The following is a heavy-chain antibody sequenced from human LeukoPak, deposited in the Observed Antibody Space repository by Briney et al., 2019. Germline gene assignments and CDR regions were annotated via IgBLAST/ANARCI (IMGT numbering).Heavy chain of an antibody. D-gene: IGHD6-19*01. CDR2: IHPNSNGT. CDR3: ARDLYSSGWTDTFEI. J-gene: IGHJ3*02. V-gene: IGHV1-2*02. Sequence: ASVKVSCKASGYTFSDYYMHWVRQAPGQGLEWMGWIHPNSNGTNYAQKFQGRVTMTRDTSITTAYMELSRLRSDDTAVYYCARDLYSSGWTDTFEIWGQETMVTVSS. CDR1: GYTFSDYY.